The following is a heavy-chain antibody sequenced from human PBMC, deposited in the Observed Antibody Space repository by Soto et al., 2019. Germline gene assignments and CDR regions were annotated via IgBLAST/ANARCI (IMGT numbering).Heavy chain of an antibody. V-gene: IGHV1-18*01. CDR1: GYTFTSYG. CDR2: ISAYNGNT. D-gene: IGHD2-15*01. Sequence: GASVKVSCKASGYTFTSYGISWVRQAPGQGLEWMGWISAYNGNTNYAQKLQGRVTMTTDTSTSTAYMELRSLRSDDTAVYYCARDGVDIVVVVAAEYWLDPWGQGTLVTVSS. CDR3: ARDGVDIVVVVAAEYWLDP. J-gene: IGHJ5*02.